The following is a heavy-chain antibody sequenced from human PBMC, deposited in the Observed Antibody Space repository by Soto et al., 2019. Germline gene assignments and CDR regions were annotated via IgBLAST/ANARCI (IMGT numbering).Heavy chain of an antibody. J-gene: IGHJ4*02. D-gene: IGHD3-22*01. CDR3: ARGGSGYVWFNEF. CDR1: GGLFSRYA. V-gene: IGHV1-69*01. CDR2: IIPVFDTV. Sequence: QEQLVQSGAEVKKSGSSVKVSCNDTGGLFSRYAVSWLRQAPGQGLEWMGGIIPVFDTVYYAQKFQGRVTITADESTNTAYMELSRLRSEDTAMYYCARGGSGYVWFNEFWGQVTLVTVSS.